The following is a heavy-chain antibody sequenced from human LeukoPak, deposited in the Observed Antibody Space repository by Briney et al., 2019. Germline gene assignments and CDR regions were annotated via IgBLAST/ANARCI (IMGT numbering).Heavy chain of an antibody. D-gene: IGHD3-22*01. Sequence: PSETLSLTCTVSGGSISSGDYYWSWIRQPPGKGLEWIGSIYYSGSTYYNPSLKSRVTISVDTSKNQFSLKLSSVTAADTAVYYCARRGIVERPFDYWGQGTLVTVSS. CDR2: IYYSGST. CDR3: ARRGIVERPFDY. CDR1: GGSISSGDYY. J-gene: IGHJ4*02. V-gene: IGHV4-39*01.